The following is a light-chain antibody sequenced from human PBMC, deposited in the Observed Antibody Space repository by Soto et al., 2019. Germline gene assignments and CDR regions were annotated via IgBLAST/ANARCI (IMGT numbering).Light chain of an antibody. V-gene: IGKV3D-15*01. Sequence: ETVMTQSPVTLSLSPGERATLSCRASQSVSSYLAWYQQKPGQAPRLLIYGASSRATGFPARFSGSGSGTEFTLTISSLQSEDFAVYYCQQYNNWPLTVGGGTKVDIK. J-gene: IGKJ4*01. CDR1: QSVSSY. CDR2: GAS. CDR3: QQYNNWPLT.